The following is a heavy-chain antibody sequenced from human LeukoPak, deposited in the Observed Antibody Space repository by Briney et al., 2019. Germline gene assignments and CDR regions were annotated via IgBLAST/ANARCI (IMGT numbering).Heavy chain of an antibody. J-gene: IGHJ4*02. CDR1: GFTFSSYW. CDR2: INSHGSNT. D-gene: IGHD5-18*01. CDR3: ARGGAYSYGYVGY. Sequence: PGGSLRLSCAASGFTFSSYWMHWVSQPPGKGLVWVSCINSHGSNTCYADSVKGRFTISRDNAKNTVYLQLNSLRAEDTAVYYCARGGAYSYGYVGYWGQGTLVTVSS. V-gene: IGHV3-74*01.